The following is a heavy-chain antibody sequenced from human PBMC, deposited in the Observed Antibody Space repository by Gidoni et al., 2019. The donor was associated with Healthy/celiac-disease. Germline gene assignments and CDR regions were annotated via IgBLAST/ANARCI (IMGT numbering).Heavy chain of an antibody. CDR1: GGTFSSYA. V-gene: IGHV1-69*01. D-gene: IGHD3-22*01. CDR3: ARSGYYYDSSGEGDAFDI. Sequence: QVQLVQSGAEVKKPGSSVKVSCKASGGTFSSYAISWVRQAPGQGLEWMGGIIPIFGTANYAPKFQGRVTITADESTSTAYMELSSLRSEDTAVYYCARSGYYYDSSGEGDAFDIWGQGTMVTVSS. J-gene: IGHJ3*02. CDR2: IIPIFGTA.